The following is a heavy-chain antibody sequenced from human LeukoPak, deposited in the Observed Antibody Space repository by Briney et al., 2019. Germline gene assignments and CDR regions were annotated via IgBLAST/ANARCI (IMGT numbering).Heavy chain of an antibody. CDR3: AKAIPPLNPGAFDI. CDR1: GFTFDDYG. CDR2: INWNGGST. V-gene: IGHV3-20*04. Sequence: GGSLRLSCAASGFTFDDYGMSWVRQAPGKGLEWVSGINWNGGSTGYADSVKGRFTISRDNAKNSLYLQMNSLRAEDTAVYYCAKAIPPLNPGAFDIWGQGTMVTVSS. J-gene: IGHJ3*02. D-gene: IGHD1-14*01.